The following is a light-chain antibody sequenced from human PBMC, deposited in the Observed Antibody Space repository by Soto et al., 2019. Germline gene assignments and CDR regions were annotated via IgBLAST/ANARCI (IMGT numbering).Light chain of an antibody. J-gene: IGLJ2*01. CDR1: SSDIGGYNY. Sequence: QSALTQPASVSGSPGQSITISCTGTSSDIGGYNYVSWYQQYPGKAPKLIIHDVSNRPSGVSNRFSGSKSGNTASLTISGLQAEDEADYYCSSYTTSSTLESVFGGGTKLTVL. V-gene: IGLV2-14*03. CDR3: SSYTTSSTLESV. CDR2: DVS.